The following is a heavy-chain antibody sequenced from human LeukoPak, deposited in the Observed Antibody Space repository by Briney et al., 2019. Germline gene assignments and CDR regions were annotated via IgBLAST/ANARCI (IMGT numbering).Heavy chain of an antibody. J-gene: IGHJ5*02. D-gene: IGHD3-3*01. V-gene: IGHV4-30-4*08. CDR1: GGSVSSGDHY. Sequence: SQTLSLTCTVSGGSVSSGDHYWSWIRQPPGKGLEWIGYIYYSGSTYYNPSLKSRVTISVDTSKNQFSLKVTSVTAADTAVYYYARSDFSMYTWFDPWGQGTQVTVSS. CDR2: IYYSGST. CDR3: ARSDFSMYTWFDP.